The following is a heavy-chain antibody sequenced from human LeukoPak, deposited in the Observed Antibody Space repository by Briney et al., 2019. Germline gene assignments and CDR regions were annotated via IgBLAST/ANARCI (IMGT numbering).Heavy chain of an antibody. CDR3: AKGKINHDGAFDI. D-gene: IGHD3-16*01. CDR1: GFKFDAYP. V-gene: IGHV3-23*01. J-gene: IGHJ3*02. Sequence: GGSLRLSCAASGFKFDAYPMSWVRQAPGKGLEWVSSISDSGGSTHYAESVRGRFSLFRDNFEKTLHLQMNRLRAEDTAVYYCAKGKINHDGAFDIWGQGTRVIVAS. CDR2: ISDSGGST.